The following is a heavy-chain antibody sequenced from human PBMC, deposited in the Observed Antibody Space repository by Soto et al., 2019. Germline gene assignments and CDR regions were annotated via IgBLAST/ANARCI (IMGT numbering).Heavy chain of an antibody. CDR1: GFTFSSYV. CDR2: ISFDGSNK. V-gene: IGHV3-30*18. J-gene: IGHJ4*02. CDR3: AKAYNSDWSQSAGS. Sequence: HPGGSLRLSCAASGFTFSSYVMHWVRQAPGKGLEWVSVISFDGSNKYYVDSVKGRFTISRDNSKNTLYLDMNGLRLEDTAVYYCAKAYNSDWSQSAGSWGQGTLVTVSS. D-gene: IGHD6-19*01.